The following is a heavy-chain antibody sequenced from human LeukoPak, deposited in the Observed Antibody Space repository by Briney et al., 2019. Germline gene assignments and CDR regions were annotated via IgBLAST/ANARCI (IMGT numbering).Heavy chain of an antibody. J-gene: IGHJ5*02. CDR3: ARVRGRYSYGDNWFDP. D-gene: IGHD5-18*01. CDR2: INHSGST. CDR1: GGSFSGYY. V-gene: IGHV4-34*01. Sequence: SETLSLTCAVYGGSFSGYYWSWIRQPPGKGLEWIGEINHSGSTNYNPSLKSRVTISVDTSKNQFSLKLSSVTAADTAVYYCARVRGRYSYGDNWFDPWGQGTLVTVSS.